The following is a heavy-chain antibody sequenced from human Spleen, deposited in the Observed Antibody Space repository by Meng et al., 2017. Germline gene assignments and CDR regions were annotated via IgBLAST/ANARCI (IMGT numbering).Heavy chain of an antibody. CDR3: ARIEASLRVRGVIYFDY. Sequence: GSLRLSCTVSGGSISSSRYYWGWIRQPPGKGLEWIGSIYYSGSTYYNPSLKSRVTISVDTSKNQFSLKLSSVTAADTAVYYCARIEASLRVRGVIYFDYWGQGTLVTVSS. J-gene: IGHJ4*02. V-gene: IGHV4-39*07. CDR1: GGSISSSRYY. CDR2: IYYSGST. D-gene: IGHD3-10*01.